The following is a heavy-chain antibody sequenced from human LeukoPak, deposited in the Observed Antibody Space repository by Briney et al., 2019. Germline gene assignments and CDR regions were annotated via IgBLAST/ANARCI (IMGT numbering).Heavy chain of an antibody. J-gene: IGHJ4*02. CDR1: GGSFRCYY. CDR3: ARSGVGRELQLDY. D-gene: IGHD1-26*01. Sequence: PSKTLSLTCTVSGGSFRCYYGSWIRQPPGKGLEWIGEINHSGSTNYNPSLKSRVTISVDTSKNQFSLKLSSVTAADTAVYYCARSGVGRELQLDYWGQGTLVTVSS. CDR2: INHSGST. V-gene: IGHV4-34*01.